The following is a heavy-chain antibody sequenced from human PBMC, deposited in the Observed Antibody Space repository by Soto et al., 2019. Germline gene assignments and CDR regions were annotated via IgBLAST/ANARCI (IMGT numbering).Heavy chain of an antibody. CDR2: VSGSGAST. CDR1: GFTFSSYA. CDR3: AKGDYGDYPGHFDY. D-gene: IGHD4-17*01. V-gene: IGHV3-23*01. Sequence: EVQLLESGGGLVQPGGSLRLSCAASGFTFSSYAMSWVRQAPGKGLEWVSAVSGSGASTYYADSVKGRFTISRDSYKTTLYLQMNSLRDEDTAIYYCAKGDYGDYPGHFDYWGQGTLVTVSS. J-gene: IGHJ4*02.